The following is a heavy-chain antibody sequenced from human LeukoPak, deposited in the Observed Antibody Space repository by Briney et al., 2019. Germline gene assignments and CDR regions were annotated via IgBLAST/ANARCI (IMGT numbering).Heavy chain of an antibody. J-gene: IGHJ6*02. V-gene: IGHV4-59*01. CDR3: ASSRYYDFWSGYLDIDYYYYGMDV. CDR1: GCSISSYY. D-gene: IGHD3-3*01. Sequence: SETLSLTCTVSGCSISSYYWSWIRQPPGKGLEWIGYIYYSGSTNYNPSLKSRVTISVDTSKNQFSLKLSSVTAADTAVYYCASSRYYDFWSGYLDIDYYYYGMDVWGQGTTVTVSS. CDR2: IYYSGST.